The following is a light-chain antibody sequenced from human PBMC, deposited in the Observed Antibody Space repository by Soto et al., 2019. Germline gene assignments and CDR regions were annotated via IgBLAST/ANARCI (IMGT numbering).Light chain of an antibody. CDR2: GAS. CDR3: HQYNNWPPTWT. Sequence: EIVMTQSPATLSVSPGERATLSCRASQSVSSNLAWYQQKPGQAPRLLIYGASTRATGIPARFSGSGSGTEFTLTFISLQSVDSAVYSCHQYNNWPPTWTFGQGTKVDIK. V-gene: IGKV3-15*01. J-gene: IGKJ1*01. CDR1: QSVSSN.